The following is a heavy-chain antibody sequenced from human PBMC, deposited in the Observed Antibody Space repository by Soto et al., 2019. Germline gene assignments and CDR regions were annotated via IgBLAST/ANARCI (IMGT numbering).Heavy chain of an antibody. CDR2: INPNSGGT. CDR3: ARDGLILLLVSAPVRDYSGMDV. J-gene: IGHJ6*02. D-gene: IGHD2-8*01. V-gene: IGHV1-2*02. Sequence: ASVKVSCKASGYTFTGYYMHWVRQAPGQGLEWMGWINPNSGGTNYAQKFQGRVTMTRDTSISTAYMELSRLRSDDTAVYYCARDGLILLLVSAPVRDYSGMDVWGQGTTVTVSS. CDR1: GYTFTGYY.